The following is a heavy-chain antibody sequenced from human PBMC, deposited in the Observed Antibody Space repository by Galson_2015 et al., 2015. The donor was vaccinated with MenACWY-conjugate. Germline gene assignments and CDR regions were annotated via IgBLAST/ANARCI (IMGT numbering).Heavy chain of an antibody. CDR1: GFTFSNYA. V-gene: IGHV3-23*01. J-gene: IGHJ6*03. CDR2: IPGNGGST. D-gene: IGHD2-15*01. CDR3: AKDRDIYCSGGSYYFLGNYYMDV. Sequence: SLRLSCAASGFTFSNYAMTWVRQAPGKGLEWVSAIPGNGGSTYYADSVKGRFTISRDNSKNTLYMQMNSLRAEDTAVYYCAKDRDIYCSGGSYYFLGNYYMDVWGKGTTVTVSS.